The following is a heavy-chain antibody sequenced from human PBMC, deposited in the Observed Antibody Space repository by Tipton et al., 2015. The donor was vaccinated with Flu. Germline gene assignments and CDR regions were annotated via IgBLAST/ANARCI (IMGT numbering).Heavy chain of an antibody. CDR2: VYTSGST. CDR3: ARTRSGNYLDDAFDI. Sequence: TLSLTCTVSGDSINSGSHYWSWIRQPAGRGLEWIGQVYTSGSTNYSPSVQSRVTMSVDTAKNQFSLKLSSVTAADTAVYYCARTRSGNYLDDAFDIWGQGTMVTVSS. D-gene: IGHD1-26*01. V-gene: IGHV4-61*09. J-gene: IGHJ3*02. CDR1: GDSINSGSHY.